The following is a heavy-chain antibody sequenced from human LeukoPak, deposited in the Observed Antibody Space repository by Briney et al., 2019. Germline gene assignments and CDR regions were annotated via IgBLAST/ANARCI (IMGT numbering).Heavy chain of an antibody. CDR1: GGSISSGGYY. V-gene: IGHV4-31*03. CDR3: ASRSGSHRPFDI. Sequence: SETLSLPCTVSGGSISSGGYYWSWIRQHPGKGLEWIGYIYYSGSTYYNPSLKSRVTISVDTSKNQFSLKLSSVTAADTAVYYCASRSGSHRPFDIWGQGTMVTVSS. D-gene: IGHD1-26*01. CDR2: IYYSGST. J-gene: IGHJ3*02.